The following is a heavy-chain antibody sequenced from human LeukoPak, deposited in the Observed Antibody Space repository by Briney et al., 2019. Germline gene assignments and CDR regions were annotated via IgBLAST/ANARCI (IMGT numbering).Heavy chain of an antibody. V-gene: IGHV3-23*01. CDR2: ISASGSST. J-gene: IGHJ3*02. Sequence: GGSLRLSCAASGFTFSSYAMSWVRQAPGKGLEWVSGISASGSSTYYADFVKGRFTISRDNSKDTLHLQMSSLRAEDTAVYYCAKDRAYSGSPRAFDIWGQGTVVTVSS. CDR3: AKDRAYSGSPRAFDI. D-gene: IGHD1-26*01. CDR1: GFTFSSYA.